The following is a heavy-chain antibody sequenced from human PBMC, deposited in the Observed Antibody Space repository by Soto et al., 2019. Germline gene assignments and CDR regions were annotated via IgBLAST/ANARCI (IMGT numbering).Heavy chain of an antibody. CDR3: ARGTDIVLMVYAIWRWFDP. J-gene: IGHJ5*02. D-gene: IGHD2-8*01. V-gene: IGHV4-34*01. CDR2: INHSGST. Sequence: TETLSLTCAFYGGSFICYYWSWIRQPPGKGLEWIGEINHSGSTNYNPSLKSRVTISVDTSKNQFSLKLSSVTAADTAVYYCARGTDIVLMVYAIWRWFDPWGQGTLVTVSS. CDR1: GGSFICYY.